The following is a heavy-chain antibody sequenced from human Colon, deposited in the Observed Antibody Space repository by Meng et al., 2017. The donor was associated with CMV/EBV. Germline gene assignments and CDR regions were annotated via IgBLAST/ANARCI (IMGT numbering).Heavy chain of an antibody. J-gene: IGHJ4*02. CDR1: GFSLRSHW. CDR2: INEDGRTT. D-gene: IGHD3-10*01. CDR3: VRDFGGPYDY. Sequence: LSCAASGFSLRSHWMHWVRQAPGKGLVWVSRINEDGRTTNYAGPVRGRFTISRDSAKNTLSLQMDSLRAEDTAVYYCVRDFGGPYDYWGQGSLVTVSS. V-gene: IGHV3-74*01.